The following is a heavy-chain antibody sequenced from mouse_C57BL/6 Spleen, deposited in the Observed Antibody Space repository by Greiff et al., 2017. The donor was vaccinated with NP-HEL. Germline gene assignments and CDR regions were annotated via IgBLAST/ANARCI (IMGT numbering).Heavy chain of an antibody. J-gene: IGHJ4*01. D-gene: IGHD1-1*01. V-gene: IGHV3-6*01. CDR1: GYSITSGYY. CDR3: ARTVVATGAMDY. CDR2: ISYDGSN. Sequence: EVKLMESGPGLVKPSQSLSLTCSVTGYSITSGYYWNWIRQFPGNKLEWMGYISYDGSNNYNPSLKNRISITRDTSKHQFFLKLNSVTTEDTATYYCARTVVATGAMDYWGQGTSVTGSS.